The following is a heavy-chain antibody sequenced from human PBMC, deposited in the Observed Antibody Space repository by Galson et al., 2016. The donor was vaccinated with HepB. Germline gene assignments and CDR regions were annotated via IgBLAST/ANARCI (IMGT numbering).Heavy chain of an antibody. Sequence: SLRLSCAASGFVFSNFGLSWVRQAPGKGLEWVASISTRRTTYYSYSVQGRFTISRDNSNNTLYLQMNGLRAEDTAVYYCAKERLVRRIFDHCGQGTLGTVSA. CDR2: ISTRRTT. J-gene: IGHJ4*02. CDR1: GFVFSNFG. V-gene: IGHV3-23*01. D-gene: IGHD1-1*01. CDR3: AKERLVRRIFDH.